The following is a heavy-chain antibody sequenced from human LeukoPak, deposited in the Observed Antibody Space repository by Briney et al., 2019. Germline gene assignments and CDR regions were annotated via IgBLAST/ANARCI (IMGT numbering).Heavy chain of an antibody. J-gene: IGHJ4*02. V-gene: IGHV3-48*04. Sequence: GGSLRLSCEASGFTFSSYSLNWVRQAPGRGLEWISHISLDSGSIYYANSVKGRFTISRDNAKNSLFLQMDSLRVEDTAIYYCTRDAYYNILTDWGRGTLVTVSS. CDR1: GFTFSSYS. CDR3: TRDAYYNILTD. D-gene: IGHD3-9*01. CDR2: ISLDSGSI.